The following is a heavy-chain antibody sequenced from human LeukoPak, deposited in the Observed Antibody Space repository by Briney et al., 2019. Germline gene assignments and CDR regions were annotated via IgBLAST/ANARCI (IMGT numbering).Heavy chain of an antibody. V-gene: IGHV4-59*01. CDR2: IYYSGST. J-gene: IGHJ5*02. Sequence: PSETLSLTCTVSGGSISSYYWSWIRQPPGKGLEWIGYIYYSGSTNYNPSLKSRVTISVDTSKNQFSLKLSSVTAADTAVYYCARVYYDESLDWFDPWGQGTLVTVSS. CDR1: GGSISSYY. D-gene: IGHD1-26*01. CDR3: ARVYYDESLDWFDP.